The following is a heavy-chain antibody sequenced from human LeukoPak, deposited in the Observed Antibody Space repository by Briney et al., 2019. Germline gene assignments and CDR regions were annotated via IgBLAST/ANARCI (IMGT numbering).Heavy chain of an antibody. CDR2: IYPNGIT. CDR1: GGSLFSYY. D-gene: IGHD3-22*01. Sequence: SETLSLTCTVSGGSLFSYYWNWIRQSPGKGLEWLGFIYPNGITSYNPSLMSRGSISIATSRNQFSLRLTSVTAADKARYYCARRAYYDSSGYHPTAGYFDLWGRGTLVTASS. CDR3: ARRAYYDSSGYHPTAGYFDL. V-gene: IGHV4-4*08. J-gene: IGHJ2*01.